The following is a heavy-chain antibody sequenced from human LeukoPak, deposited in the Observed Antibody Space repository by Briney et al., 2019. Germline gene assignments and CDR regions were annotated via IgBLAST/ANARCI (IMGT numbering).Heavy chain of an antibody. CDR3: ARHWSVWELLSDAFDI. V-gene: IGHV4-39*01. Sequence: PSETLSLTCTVSGGSISSSSYYWGWIRQPPGKGLEWIGSIYYSGSTYYNPSLKSRVTISVDTSKNQFSLKLSSVTAADTAVYYCARHWSVWELLSDAFDIWGQGTMVTVSS. CDR1: GGSISSSSYY. CDR2: IYYSGST. D-gene: IGHD1-26*01. J-gene: IGHJ3*02.